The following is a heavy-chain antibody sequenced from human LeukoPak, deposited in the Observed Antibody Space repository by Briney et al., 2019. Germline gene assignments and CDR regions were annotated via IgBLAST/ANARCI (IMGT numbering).Heavy chain of an antibody. CDR3: ARHFYYYYMDV. CDR1: GGSISSYY. Sequence: SETLSLTCTVSGGSISSYYRSWIRQPPGKGLEWIGYIYTSGSTNYNPSLKSRVTISVDTSKNQFSLKLSSVTAADTAVYYCARHFYYYYMDVWGKGTTVIASS. J-gene: IGHJ6*03. CDR2: IYTSGST. V-gene: IGHV4-4*09. D-gene: IGHD3-3*02.